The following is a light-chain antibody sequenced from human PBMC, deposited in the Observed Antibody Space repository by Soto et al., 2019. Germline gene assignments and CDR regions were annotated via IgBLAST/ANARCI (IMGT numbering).Light chain of an antibody. V-gene: IGKV1-8*01. Sequence: AIRMTQSPSSFSASTGERVTITCRASQGISSYLAWYQQRPGKAPKLLIYAASTLQSGVPSRFSGSGSGTDFTLTISCLQSEYFATYYCQQYYSYRWTFGQGTKVDIK. CDR3: QQYYSYRWT. CDR2: AAS. J-gene: IGKJ1*01. CDR1: QGISSY.